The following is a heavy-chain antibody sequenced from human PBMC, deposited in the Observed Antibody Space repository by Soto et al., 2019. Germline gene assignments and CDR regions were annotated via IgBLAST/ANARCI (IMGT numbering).Heavy chain of an antibody. J-gene: IGHJ6*02. CDR3: ARVLRDDYLSVVYGMDV. CDR2: IYYSVDT. Sequence: QVQLQESGPGLVKPSETLSLTCTVSGGSVSSGTYYWSWIRQPPGKGLEWIGYIYYSVDTNYNPSLKSRVTISVDTSKNQFSLKLRSVTAADTAVYYCARVLRDDYLSVVYGMDVWGQGTSVTVSS. V-gene: IGHV4-61*01. D-gene: IGHD5-12*01. CDR1: GGSVSSGTYY.